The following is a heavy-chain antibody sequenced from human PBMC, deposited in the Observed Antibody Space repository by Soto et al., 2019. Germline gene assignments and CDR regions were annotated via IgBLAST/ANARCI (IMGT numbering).Heavy chain of an antibody. CDR2: ISDEGSNK. Sequence: GGSLRLSCAASGFTFSNFGMHWVRQAPGKGLEWVAVISDEGSNKYYADSVQGRFTISRDNSKNALYRQMNGLRAEDTAVYFCAKGATKYYDGGGAIDYWGQGTLVT. V-gene: IGHV3-30*18. CDR3: AKGATKYYDGGGAIDY. J-gene: IGHJ4*02. CDR1: GFTFSNFG. D-gene: IGHD3-22*01.